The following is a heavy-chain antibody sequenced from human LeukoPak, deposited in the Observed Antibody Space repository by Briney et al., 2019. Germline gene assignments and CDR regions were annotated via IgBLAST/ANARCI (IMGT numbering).Heavy chain of an antibody. J-gene: IGHJ4*02. CDR3: AKDEGSSGIF. Sequence: GGSLRLSCAASGFTFSNFAMSWVRQAPGKGLEWVSAISASGGHTYYADSVKGRFTISRDSSKNTLYLQMNSLRAEDTAVYYCAKDEGSSGIFWGQGTLVTVSS. CDR2: ISASGGHT. V-gene: IGHV3-23*01. CDR1: GFTFSNFA. D-gene: IGHD6-19*01.